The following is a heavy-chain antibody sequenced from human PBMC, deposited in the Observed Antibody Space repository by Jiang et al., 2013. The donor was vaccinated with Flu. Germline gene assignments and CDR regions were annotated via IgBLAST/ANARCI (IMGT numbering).Heavy chain of an antibody. J-gene: IGHJ4*02. CDR1: GDSVSSNSAA. Sequence: SLTCAISGDSVSSNSAAWNWVRQSPSRGLEWLGKTYFRSTWYNDYAVSVKSRITINPDTTKNQFSLQLNSVTPEDTAVYYCVRDHKWAFDYWAQGTLVTVSS. D-gene: IGHD1-26*01. CDR2: TYFRSTWYN. V-gene: IGHV6-1*01. CDR3: VRDHKWAFDY.